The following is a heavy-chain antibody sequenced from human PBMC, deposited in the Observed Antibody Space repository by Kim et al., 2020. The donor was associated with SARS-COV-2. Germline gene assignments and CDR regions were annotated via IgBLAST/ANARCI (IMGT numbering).Heavy chain of an antibody. CDR1: GFTFSSYA. D-gene: IGHD3-22*01. CDR2: ISGSGGST. V-gene: IGHV3-23*01. CDR3: AKGRTYYYDSSGWVYYYYGMDG. J-gene: IGHJ6*02. Sequence: GGSLRLSCAASGFTFSSYAMSWVRQAPGKGLEWVSAISGSGGSTYYADSVKGRFTISRDNSKNTLYLQMNSLRAEDTAVYYCAKGRTYYYDSSGWVYYYYGMDGWGQGTTVTVSS.